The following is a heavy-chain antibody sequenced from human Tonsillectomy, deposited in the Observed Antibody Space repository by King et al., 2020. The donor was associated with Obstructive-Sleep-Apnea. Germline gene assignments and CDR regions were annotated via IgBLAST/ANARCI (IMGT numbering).Heavy chain of an antibody. J-gene: IGHJ6*02. CDR2: IWYDGSNK. CDR3: AKDLRYGGKPNRGMDV. Sequence: VQLVESGGGVVQPGRSLRLSCAASGFTFSSYGMHWVRQAPGKGLEWVAVIWYDGSNKYYADSVKGRFTISRDNSKNTLYLQMNSLRAEDTAVYYCAKDLRYGGKPNRGMDVWGQGTTVTVSS. CDR1: GFTFSSYG. D-gene: IGHD4-23*01. V-gene: IGHV3-33*06.